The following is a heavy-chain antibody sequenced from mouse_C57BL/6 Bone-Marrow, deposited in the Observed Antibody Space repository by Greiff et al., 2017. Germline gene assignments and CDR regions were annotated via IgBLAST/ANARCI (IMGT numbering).Heavy chain of an antibody. J-gene: IGHJ3*01. CDR3: ARGAY. V-gene: IGHV1-80*01. CDR2: IFPGDGDP. CDR1: CYAFSSYW. Sequence: VQLQQSGAELVKPGASVKISCKASCYAFSSYWMNWVTQRPGKGLEWIGQIFPGDGDPNYNGKFKGKATLTADKSSSTAYMQLSSRTSEDSAVYFCARGAYWGQGTLVTVSA.